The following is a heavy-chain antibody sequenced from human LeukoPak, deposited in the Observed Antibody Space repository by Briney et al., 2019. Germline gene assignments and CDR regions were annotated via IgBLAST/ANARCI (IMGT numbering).Heavy chain of an antibody. D-gene: IGHD5-12*01. J-gene: IGHJ4*02. CDR3: AKARGYSGYDLDY. CDR1: GFTFSGYG. V-gene: IGHV3-30*02. Sequence: PGGSLRLSCAASGFTFSGYGMHWVRQAPGKGLEWVTFIRYDERNKYYADSVKGRFTISRDNSKNTLYLQMNSLRAEDTAVYYCAKARGYSGYDLDYWGQGTLVTVSS. CDR2: IRYDERNK.